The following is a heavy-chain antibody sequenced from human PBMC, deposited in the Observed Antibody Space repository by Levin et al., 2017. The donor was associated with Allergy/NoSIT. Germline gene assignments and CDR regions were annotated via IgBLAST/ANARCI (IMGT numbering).Heavy chain of an antibody. J-gene: IGHJ4*02. V-gene: IGHV3-48*01. CDR2: VDGHGTRI. CDR1: GFSFSAYS. Sequence: PGGSLRLSCAVSGFSFSAYSMNWVRQAPGKGLEWLAYVDGHGTRIFYADSAKGRFTISRDNAQNSLYLQMNSLRAEDSGTYYCVRDLEGYRGVIRFDFWGRGTLVTVSS. D-gene: IGHD3-10*01. CDR3: VRDLEGYRGVIRFDF.